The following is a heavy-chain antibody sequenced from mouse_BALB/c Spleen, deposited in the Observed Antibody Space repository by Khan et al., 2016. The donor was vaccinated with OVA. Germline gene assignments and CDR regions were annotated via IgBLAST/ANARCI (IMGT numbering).Heavy chain of an antibody. CDR3: ARSGYFAWFAY. CDR1: GFNIKDYY. CDR2: IDPENGDT. J-gene: IGHJ3*01. V-gene: IGHV14-1*02. Sequence: VRLQQSGAELVRPGALVKLSCKASGFNIKDYYIHWVKQRPEQGLEWIGWIDPENGDTVYDPKFQDKATITSDTSSNTAYLQLSSLTSEDTAVYYCARSGYFAWFAYWGQGTLVTVSA.